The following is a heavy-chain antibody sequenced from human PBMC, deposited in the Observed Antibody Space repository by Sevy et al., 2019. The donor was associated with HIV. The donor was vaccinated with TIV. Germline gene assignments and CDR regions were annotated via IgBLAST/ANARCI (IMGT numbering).Heavy chain of an antibody. J-gene: IGHJ4*02. Sequence: GGSLRLSCEASGFDFSSHWMQRVRQAPGKGLVWVSRMNTDWSSTNYADSVKGRFTISRDNAKNTLYLEMNNLRDEDTALYYCATPRFDFWGPGTLVTVSS. CDR1: GFDFSSHW. V-gene: IGHV3-74*01. CDR3: ATPRFDF. CDR2: MNTDWSST.